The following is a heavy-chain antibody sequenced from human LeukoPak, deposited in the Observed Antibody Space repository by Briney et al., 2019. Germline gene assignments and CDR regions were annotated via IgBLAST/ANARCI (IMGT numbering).Heavy chain of an antibody. V-gene: IGHV1-46*01. D-gene: IGHD2-2*01. J-gene: IGHJ4*02. CDR2: INPTGGST. CDR3: AKEGRASTGFAFDS. Sequence: ASVKVSCKASGYTFTSYYMHWVRQAPGQGLEWMGLINPTGGSTGYAQKFQGRVTMTRDMSTSTDYMELSSLRAEDTAVYYCAKEGRASTGFAFDSWGQGALVTVSS. CDR1: GYTFTSYY.